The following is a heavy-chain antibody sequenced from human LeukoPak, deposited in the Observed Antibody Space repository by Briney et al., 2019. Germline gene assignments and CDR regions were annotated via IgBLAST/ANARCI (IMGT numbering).Heavy chain of an antibody. Sequence: GGSLRLSCAASGFTFSSYAMSWVRQAPGKGLEWVSAISGSGGSTYYADSVKGRFTISRDNSKNTLYLQMNSLRAEDTAVYYCAKSGGSGSYYRSYFDYWGQGTPVTVSS. CDR1: GFTFSSYA. V-gene: IGHV3-23*01. J-gene: IGHJ4*02. CDR3: AKSGGSGSYYRSYFDY. CDR2: ISGSGGST. D-gene: IGHD3-10*01.